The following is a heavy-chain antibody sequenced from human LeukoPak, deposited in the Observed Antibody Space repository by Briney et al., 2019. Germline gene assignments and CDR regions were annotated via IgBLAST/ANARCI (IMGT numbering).Heavy chain of an antibody. V-gene: IGHV3-7*01. CDR2: IKLDGSEK. CDR1: GFTFSSYW. J-gene: IGHJ6*03. D-gene: IGHD2-15*01. Sequence: GGSLRLSCAASGFTFSSYWMSWVRQAPGKGLEWVANIKLDGSEKYYVDSVKGRFTISRDNAKKSLYLQMNSLRDEDTAVYYCTTVYLADYCSGGSCYPDDSFYYYYMDVWGKGTTVTISS. CDR3: TTVYLADYCSGGSCYPDDSFYYYYMDV.